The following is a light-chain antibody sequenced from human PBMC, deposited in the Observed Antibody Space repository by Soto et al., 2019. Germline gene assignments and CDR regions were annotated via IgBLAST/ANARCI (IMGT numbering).Light chain of an antibody. J-gene: IGLJ3*02. CDR2: GVS. Sequence: QSALTQPRSVSGSPGQSVTISCTGTNSDVGGYNYVSWYQQYPGKAPKLMISGVSERPSGVPDRFSGSKSGNTASLTISGLQADDEADYYCCSYAGSSTLLFGGGTKLTVL. V-gene: IGLV2-11*01. CDR3: CSYAGSSTLL. CDR1: NSDVGGYNY.